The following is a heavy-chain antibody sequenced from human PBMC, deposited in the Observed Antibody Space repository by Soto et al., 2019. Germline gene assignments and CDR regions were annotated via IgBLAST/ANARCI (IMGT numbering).Heavy chain of an antibody. D-gene: IGHD3-10*01. CDR3: AREDARVRGYFDY. Sequence: QVQLVQSGAEVKKPGSSVKVSCKASGGTFSSYAISWVRQAPGQGLEWRGGIIPIFGTAYYAQKFQGRGTINADESTSTAYMERSSLSAEDTAVYYGAREDARVRGYFDYWGQGTLVTVCS. J-gene: IGHJ4*02. CDR1: GGTFSSYA. CDR2: IIPIFGTA. V-gene: IGHV1-69*01.